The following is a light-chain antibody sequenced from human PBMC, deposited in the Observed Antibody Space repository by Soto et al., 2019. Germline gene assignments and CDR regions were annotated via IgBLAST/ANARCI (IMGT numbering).Light chain of an antibody. CDR2: GNN. CDR1: SSNIGAGYD. J-gene: IGLJ3*02. CDR3: QSYDRSLSGTV. V-gene: IGLV1-40*01. Sequence: QSVLTQPPSVSGAPGQRVTISCTGSSSNIGAGYDVHWYKQLPGTAPKLLIFGNNNRPSGVPDRFSGSKFGPSASLAITGLQDADEADYYCQSYDRSLSGTVLGGGTKLTVL.